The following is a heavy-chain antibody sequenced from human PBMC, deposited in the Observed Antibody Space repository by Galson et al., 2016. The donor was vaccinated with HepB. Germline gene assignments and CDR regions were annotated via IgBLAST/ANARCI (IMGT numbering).Heavy chain of an antibody. D-gene: IGHD2-21*02. CDR1: GGPISRGGYY. CDR3: ARGGNCGGDCYSFDH. J-gene: IGHJ4*02. V-gene: IGHV4-39*01. Sequence: ETLSLTCSVSGGPISRGGYYWGWIRQPPGKALEWMGYIYSTGTTYYNPSLKSRVTISVDTSKNQVSLNLTSVTAADTAVYYCARGGNCGGDCYSFDHWGQGDLVAVSS. CDR2: IYSTGTT.